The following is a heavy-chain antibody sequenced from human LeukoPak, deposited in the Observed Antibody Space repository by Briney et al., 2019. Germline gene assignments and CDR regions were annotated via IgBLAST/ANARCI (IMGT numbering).Heavy chain of an antibody. CDR2: IWYDGSNK. V-gene: IGHV3-33*06. CDR3: EKAAKKYYFDY. J-gene: IGHJ4*02. Sequence: GRSLRLSCAASGFTFSSYGMHWVRQAPGKGLEWVAVIWYDGSNKYYADSVKGRFTISRDNSKNTLYLQMNSLRAEDTAVYYCEKAAKKYYFDYWGQGTLVTVSS. CDR1: GFTFSSYG.